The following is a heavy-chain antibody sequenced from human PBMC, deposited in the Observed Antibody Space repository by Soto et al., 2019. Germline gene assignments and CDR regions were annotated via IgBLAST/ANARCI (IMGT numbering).Heavy chain of an antibody. D-gene: IGHD2-8*01. CDR1: GYTLTELS. CDR2: FDPENGET. CDR3: ARDSHGVLNY. V-gene: IGHV1-24*01. J-gene: IGHJ4*02. Sequence: ASVKVSCKVSGYTLTELSMHWVRQAPGKGLEWMGGFDPENGETIYAQKFQGRVTMTEDTSTDTAYMELRSLRPDDTAVYYCARDSHGVLNYWGQGTLVTVSS.